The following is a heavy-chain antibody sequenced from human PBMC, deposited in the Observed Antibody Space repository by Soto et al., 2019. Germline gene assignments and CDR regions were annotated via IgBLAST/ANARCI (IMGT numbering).Heavy chain of an antibody. V-gene: IGHV1-18*01. CDR3: ARRWTTGEIDY. CDR1: GYIFNSFG. J-gene: IGHJ4*02. CDR2: ISAYTGNT. Sequence: QVQLVQSGGEVKKPGASVKVSCKASGYIFNSFGISWVGQAPGQGLEWMGWISAYTGNTKYAQNFQGRVTMTTDTSTSTAYMELRILRSDDTAVYYCARRWTTGEIDYWGQGTLVTVSS. D-gene: IGHD4-17*01.